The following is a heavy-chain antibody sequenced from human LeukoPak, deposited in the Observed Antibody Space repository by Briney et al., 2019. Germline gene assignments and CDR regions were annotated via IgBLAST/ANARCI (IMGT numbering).Heavy chain of an antibody. CDR1: RFTFSSYE. CDR3: ARFGYSGWNLEY. J-gene: IGHJ4*02. Sequence: GGSLRLSCAASRFTFSSYEMNWVRQAPGKGLEWVSYISSSGSAMYYADSVKGRFTVSRDNAKNSLYLQMNSLRAEDTAVYYCARFGYSGWNLEYWGQGTLVTVSS. CDR2: ISSSGSAM. D-gene: IGHD5-12*01. V-gene: IGHV3-48*03.